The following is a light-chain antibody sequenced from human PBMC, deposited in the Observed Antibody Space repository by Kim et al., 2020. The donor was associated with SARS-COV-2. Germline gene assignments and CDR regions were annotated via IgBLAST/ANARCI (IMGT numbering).Light chain of an antibody. V-gene: IGKV3-15*01. CDR1: QSVGSN. CDR3: NQNNNWPLT. CDR2: GAS. Sequence: EIVMTQSPATLSVSPGERATLSCRASQSVGSNLAWYQQKPGQAPRLLIYGASTRATGIPARFSGSGSGTEFTLTIRSLQSEDFAVYYCNQNNNWPLTFGGGTKVDIK. J-gene: IGKJ4*01.